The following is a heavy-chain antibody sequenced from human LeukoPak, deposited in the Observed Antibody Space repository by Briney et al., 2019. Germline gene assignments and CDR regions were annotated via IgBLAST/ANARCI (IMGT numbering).Heavy chain of an antibody. CDR3: ARGRLLWFGELPYGFDY. D-gene: IGHD3-10*01. J-gene: IGHJ4*02. V-gene: IGHV4-61*02. Sequence: PSETLSLTCTVSGGSISSGSYYWSWIRQPAGKGLEWIGRIYTSGSTNYNPSLKSRVTISVDTSKNQFSLKLSSVTAADTAVYYCARGRLLWFGELPYGFDYWGQGTLVTVSS. CDR2: IYTSGST. CDR1: GGSISSGSYY.